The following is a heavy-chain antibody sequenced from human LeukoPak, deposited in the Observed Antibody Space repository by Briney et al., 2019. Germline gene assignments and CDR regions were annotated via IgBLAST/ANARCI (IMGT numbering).Heavy chain of an antibody. CDR3: ARDPSYCSSTSCYVGSPLYYYYPMDV. CDR2: IWFDGSNK. CDR1: GFTFSTSG. J-gene: IGHJ6*02. D-gene: IGHD2-2*01. V-gene: IGHV3-33*01. Sequence: GGSLRLSCAVSGFTFSTSGMHWVRQAPGKGLEWVAVIWFDGSNKHYADSVKGRFTISRDNSENTLYLQMNSLRAEDTAVYYCARDPSYCSSTSCYVGSPLYYYYPMDVWGQGTTVTVSS.